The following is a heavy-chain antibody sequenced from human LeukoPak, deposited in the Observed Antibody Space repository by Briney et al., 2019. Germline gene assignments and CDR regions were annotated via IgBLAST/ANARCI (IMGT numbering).Heavy chain of an antibody. CDR2: IKQDGSEK. Sequence: GGSLRLSCAASGFTFSSYWMSWVRQAPGKGLEWVANIKQDGSEKYYVDSVEGRFTISRDNAKNSLYLQMNSLRAEDTAVYYCARGPDFWSGYNWFDPWGQGTLVTVSS. CDR3: ARGPDFWSGYNWFDP. D-gene: IGHD3-3*01. J-gene: IGHJ5*02. CDR1: GFTFSSYW. V-gene: IGHV3-7*01.